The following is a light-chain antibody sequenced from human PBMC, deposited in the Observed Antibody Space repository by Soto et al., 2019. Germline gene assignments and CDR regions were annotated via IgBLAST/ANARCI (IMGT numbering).Light chain of an antibody. V-gene: IGKV1-39*01. CDR2: AAS. J-gene: IGKJ1*01. CDR3: QQSYNTPRT. Sequence: DIHMTQSPSSLSASVGDRVTITCRASQSVSTYLNWFQQKPGKAPNLLIYAASSLQSGVPTRFSGSGYGTDFTLTITSLQPEDFATYYCQQSYNTPRTFSQGTKVEMK. CDR1: QSVSTY.